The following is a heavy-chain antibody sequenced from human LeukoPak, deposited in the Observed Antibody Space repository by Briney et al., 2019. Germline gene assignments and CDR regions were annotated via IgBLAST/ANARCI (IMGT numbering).Heavy chain of an antibody. CDR3: ARGDKAAHHLDY. CDR2: ISYDGSNK. CDR1: GFTFSSYA. V-gene: IGHV3-30*04. Sequence: PGGSLRLSCAASGFTFSSYAMHWVRQAPGKGLEWVAVISYDGSNKYYADSVKGRFTISRDNSKNTLYLQMNSLRAEDTAVYYCARGDKAAHHLDYWGQGTLVTVSS. J-gene: IGHJ4*02. D-gene: IGHD6-6*01.